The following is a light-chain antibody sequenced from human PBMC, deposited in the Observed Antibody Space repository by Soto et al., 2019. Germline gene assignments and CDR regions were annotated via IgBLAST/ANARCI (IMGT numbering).Light chain of an antibody. CDR1: QTISRW. Sequence: TQSPATLSASVGDRVTITCRASQTISRWLAWHQQKPGKAPSLLIYGASNLHDGVPSRFSGSGSGTEFTLTISSLQPDDFATYYCQQYNSYSRTFGQGTKVDIK. V-gene: IGKV1-5*01. CDR3: QQYNSYSRT. CDR2: GAS. J-gene: IGKJ1*01.